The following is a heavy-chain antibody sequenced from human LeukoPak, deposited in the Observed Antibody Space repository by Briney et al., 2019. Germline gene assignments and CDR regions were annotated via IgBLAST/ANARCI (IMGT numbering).Heavy chain of an antibody. Sequence: GGSLRLSCAASGFTFSDYYMSWIRQAPGKGLEWVSYISSSSSDTNYADSVKGRFTISRDNAKNSLYVQMNSLRAEDTAVYYCAGAKYGGYLYFEYWGQGTLVTVSS. CDR2: ISSSSSDT. V-gene: IGHV3-11*05. D-gene: IGHD5-12*01. J-gene: IGHJ4*02. CDR1: GFTFSDYY. CDR3: AGAKYGGYLYFEY.